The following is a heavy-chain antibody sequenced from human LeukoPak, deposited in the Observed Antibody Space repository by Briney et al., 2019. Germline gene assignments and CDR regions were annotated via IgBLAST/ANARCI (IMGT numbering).Heavy chain of an antibody. Sequence: ASVKVSCKASGYSFTTHYVHWVRQAPGQGLEWMGIINPTVGTTFYAQKFQDRVTMTSDTSASIAYLDFKSLRSDATAVYFCARGDRVESGGGCGMDVWGKGTTVTVSS. CDR2: INPTVGTT. J-gene: IGHJ6*04. V-gene: IGHV1-46*01. CDR1: GYSFTTHY. CDR3: ARGDRVESGGGCGMDV. D-gene: IGHD1-26*01.